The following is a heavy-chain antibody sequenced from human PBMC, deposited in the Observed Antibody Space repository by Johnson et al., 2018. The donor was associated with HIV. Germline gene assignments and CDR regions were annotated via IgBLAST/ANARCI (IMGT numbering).Heavy chain of an antibody. CDR3: ARDGRGLDAFDI. D-gene: IGHD3/OR15-3a*01. CDR2: ISSSGGTI. J-gene: IGHJ3*02. Sequence: QVQLVESGGDLVKPGGSLRLSCGASEFILSDYYISWVRQAPEKGLEWISYISSSGGTIFYADSVKGRFTISRAIAKNTLYLQMNSLRAEDTAVYYCARDGRGLDAFDIWGQGTVVTVSS. CDR1: EFILSDYY. V-gene: IGHV3-11*04.